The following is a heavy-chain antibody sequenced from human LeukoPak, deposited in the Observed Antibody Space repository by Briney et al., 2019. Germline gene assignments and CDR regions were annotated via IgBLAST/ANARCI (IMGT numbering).Heavy chain of an antibody. D-gene: IGHD1-26*01. CDR2: IYYSGST. Sequence: NTSETLSLTCTVPGGSISSSSYYWGWIRQPPGKGLEWIGSIYYSGSTYYNPSLKSRVTISLDTSKNQFSLKLSSVTAADTAVYYCARGRGSYLDPFDYWGQGTLVTVSS. V-gene: IGHV4-39*07. CDR3: ARGRGSYLDPFDY. J-gene: IGHJ4*02. CDR1: GGSISSSSYY.